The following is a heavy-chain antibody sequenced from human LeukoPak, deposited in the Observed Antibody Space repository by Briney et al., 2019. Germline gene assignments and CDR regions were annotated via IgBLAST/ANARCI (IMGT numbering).Heavy chain of an antibody. CDR3: ARGCSAGTPHNWFDP. J-gene: IGHJ5*02. CDR2: IYYSGST. Sequence: KPSETLSLTCTVFGXPISGYYWSWIRQPPGKGLEWIGYIYYSGSTNYNPSLKSRVTISVDTSKNQFSLKLSSVTAADTAVYYCARGCSAGTPHNWFDPWGQGILVTVSS. D-gene: IGHD6-13*01. V-gene: IGHV4-59*01. CDR1: GXPISGYY.